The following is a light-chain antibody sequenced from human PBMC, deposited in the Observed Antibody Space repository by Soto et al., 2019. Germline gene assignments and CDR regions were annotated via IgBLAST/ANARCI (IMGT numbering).Light chain of an antibody. CDR2: AAS. J-gene: IGKJ2*01. CDR3: QQSYSTLYT. CDR1: QSISSY. V-gene: IGKV1-39*01. Sequence: DLQMNQSPSSLSASVGDRVTITCRASQSISSYLNWYQQKPGKAPKLLIYAASSLQSGVPSRFSGSGSGTDFTLTSSSLQPEDFATYYCQQSYSTLYTFGQGTKLEIK.